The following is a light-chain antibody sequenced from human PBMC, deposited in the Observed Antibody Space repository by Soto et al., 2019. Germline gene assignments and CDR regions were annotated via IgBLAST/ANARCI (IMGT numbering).Light chain of an antibody. J-gene: IGKJ4*01. V-gene: IGKV3-11*01. CDR2: DAS. CDR3: HQRRSWPLT. Sequence: EIVLTQSPATLSLSPGKRATLSCRASQSVSSYLAWYQQKLGQAPRLLIYDASHRATGVPARFSGSGSGTDFTLTISSLEPEDFAVYYCHQRRSWPLTFGGGTRVEIK. CDR1: QSVSSY.